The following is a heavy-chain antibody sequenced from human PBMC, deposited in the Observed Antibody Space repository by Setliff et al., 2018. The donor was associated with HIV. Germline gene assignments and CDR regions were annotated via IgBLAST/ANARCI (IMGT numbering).Heavy chain of an antibody. CDR3: ARVMAAAATGYYYSYMDV. Sequence: TSETLSLTCTVSGGSISSGDSYWSWIRQHPGKGLEWIGYIYYSGSTYSNPSLKSRVTISVDTSKNQFSLRLSSVIAADTAVYYCARVMAAAATGYYYSYMDVWGKGTTVTVSS. CDR2: IYYSGST. V-gene: IGHV4-31*03. J-gene: IGHJ6*03. D-gene: IGHD6-13*01. CDR1: GGSISSGDSY.